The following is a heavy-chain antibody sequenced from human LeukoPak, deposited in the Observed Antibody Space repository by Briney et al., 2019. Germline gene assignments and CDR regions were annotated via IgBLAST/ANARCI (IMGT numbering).Heavy chain of an antibody. V-gene: IGHV3-21*01. D-gene: IGHD5-12*01. CDR1: GFTFSSYN. CDR3: ARGTYSGYDSPFDY. J-gene: IGHJ4*02. CDR2: FTAYSGASI. Sequence: GGPLRLSCTASGFTFSSYNMNWVRQAPGKGLEWVSSFTAYSGASIYYADSVRGRFTISRDNAKNSLYLQINSLRAEDTAVYFCARGTYSGYDSPFDYWGQGTLVTVSS.